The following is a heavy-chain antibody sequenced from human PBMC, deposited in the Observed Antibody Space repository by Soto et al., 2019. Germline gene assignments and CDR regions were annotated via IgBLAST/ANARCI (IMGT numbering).Heavy chain of an antibody. CDR1: GGSVSSSSYY. CDR2: IYYSGST. D-gene: IGHD6-19*01. Sequence: SETLSLTCTVSGGSVSSSSYYWGWIRQPPGKGLEWIGSIYYSGSTYYNPSLKSRVTISLDTSKNQFSLNLSSVTAADTAVYYCARNVPTTGWYYIDYWGQGTLVTVYS. CDR3: ARNVPTTGWYYIDY. J-gene: IGHJ4*02. V-gene: IGHV4-39*01.